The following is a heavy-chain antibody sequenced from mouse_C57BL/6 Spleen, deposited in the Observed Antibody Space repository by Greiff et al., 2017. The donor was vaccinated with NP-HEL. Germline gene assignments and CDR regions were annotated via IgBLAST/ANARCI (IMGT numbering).Heavy chain of an antibody. J-gene: IGHJ4*01. CDR3: ARKGVYYYGSTDAMDY. CDR2: ILPGSGST. Sequence: QVQLQQSGAELMKPGASVKLSCKATGYTFTGYWIEWVKQRPGHGLEWIGEILPGSGSTNYNEKFKGKATFTADTSSNTAYMQLSSLTTEDSAIYYCARKGVYYYGSTDAMDYWGQGTSVTVSS. CDR1: GYTFTGYW. V-gene: IGHV1-9*01. D-gene: IGHD1-1*01.